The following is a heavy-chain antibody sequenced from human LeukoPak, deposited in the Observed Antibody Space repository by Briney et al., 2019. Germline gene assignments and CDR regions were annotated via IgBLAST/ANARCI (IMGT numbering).Heavy chain of an antibody. V-gene: IGHV3-21*01. Sequence: PGGSLRLSCAASGFTFSSYSMNWVRQARGKGLEWVSSISSSSSYIYYADSVKGRFTISRDNAKNSLYLQMNSLRAEDTAVYYCARDWCSGSSCYRRFDSWGQGTLVTVSS. J-gene: IGHJ4*02. CDR2: ISSSSSYI. CDR1: GFTFSSYS. CDR3: ARDWCSGSSCYRRFDS. D-gene: IGHD2-15*01.